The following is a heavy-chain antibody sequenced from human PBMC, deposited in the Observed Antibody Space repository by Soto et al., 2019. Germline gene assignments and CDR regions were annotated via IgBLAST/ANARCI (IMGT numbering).Heavy chain of an antibody. J-gene: IGHJ5*02. D-gene: IGHD2-8*01. CDR3: AKGIIDRGANA. CDR1: GFSFSSYA. V-gene: IGHV3-23*01. CDR2: ISSSGGST. Sequence: GVSPRLSFAASGFSFSSYAMSWVRQAPGKGLGWVSAISSSGGSTFYADSVKGRFTISRDNSRNTLYLQMNSLRAEDTAIYHCAKGIIDRGANAWGQGTVVAVSS.